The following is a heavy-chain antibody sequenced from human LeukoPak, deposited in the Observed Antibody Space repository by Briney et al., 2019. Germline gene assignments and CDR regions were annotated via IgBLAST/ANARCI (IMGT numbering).Heavy chain of an antibody. CDR2: IYHSEST. V-gene: IGHV4-59*01. CDR1: GGSISSYY. J-gene: IGHJ2*01. Sequence: PSETLSLTCTVSGGSISSYYWSWIRQPPGKGLEWIAYIYHSESTNYNPSLKSRVTLSVDTSKNQFSLELTSVTAADTAVYYCARALFRYDSTSRSLHWYFDLWGRGTLVTVSS. CDR3: ARALFRYDSTSRSLHWYFDL. D-gene: IGHD3-22*01.